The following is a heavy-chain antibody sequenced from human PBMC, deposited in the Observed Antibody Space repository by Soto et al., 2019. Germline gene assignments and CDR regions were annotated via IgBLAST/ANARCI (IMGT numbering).Heavy chain of an antibody. D-gene: IGHD1-1*01. V-gene: IGHV4-34*01. J-gene: IGHJ5*02. CDR1: GGSFSGYY. CDR2: VNHSVST. Sequence: PSETLSLTCAVYGGSFSGYYWSWIRQPPGKGREWIGEVNHSVSTNYNPSLNSRVTISVDTSKNQFSLKLSYVTAAETAVYYCARSAGPFASWGQGTLVTVSS. CDR3: ARSAGPFAS.